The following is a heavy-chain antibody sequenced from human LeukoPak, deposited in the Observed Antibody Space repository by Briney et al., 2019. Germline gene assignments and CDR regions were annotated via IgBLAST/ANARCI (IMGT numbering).Heavy chain of an antibody. Sequence: ASVKVSCKASGYTFTGYYMHWVRQAPGQGLERMGWINPNSGGTNYAQKFQGRVTMTRDTSISTAYMELSRLRSDDTAVYYCARLGYGSGGSCSNHWGQGTLVTVSS. V-gene: IGHV1-2*02. J-gene: IGHJ4*02. CDR2: INPNSGGT. D-gene: IGHD2-15*01. CDR1: GYTFTGYY. CDR3: ARLGYGSGGSCSNH.